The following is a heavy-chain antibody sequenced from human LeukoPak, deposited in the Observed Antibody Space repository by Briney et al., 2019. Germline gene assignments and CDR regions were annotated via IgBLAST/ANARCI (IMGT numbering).Heavy chain of an antibody. CDR3: ARGRQPGYYDSSGYYHFDY. CDR2: IIPIFGTA. V-gene: IGHV1-69*05. CDR1: GGTFSSYA. J-gene: IGHJ4*02. Sequence: SVKVSCKASGGTFSSYAISWVRQAPGQGVEWMGGIIPIFGTANYAQKFQGRVTITTDESTSTAYMELSSLRSEDTAVYYCARGRQPGYYDSSGYYHFDYWGQGTLVTVSS. D-gene: IGHD3-22*01.